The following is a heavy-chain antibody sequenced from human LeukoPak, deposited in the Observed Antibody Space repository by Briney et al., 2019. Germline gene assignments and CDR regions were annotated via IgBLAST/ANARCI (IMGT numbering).Heavy chain of an antibody. Sequence: PSETLSLTCTVSGGPISSSSYYWGWIRQPPGKGLEWIGSIYYSGSTNYNPSLKSRVTISVDTSKNQFSLKLSSVTAADTAVYYCAMEGVLANWFDPWGQGTLVTVSS. CDR3: AMEGVLANWFDP. CDR2: IYYSGST. D-gene: IGHD3-10*01. J-gene: IGHJ5*02. CDR1: GGPISSSSYY. V-gene: IGHV4-39*07.